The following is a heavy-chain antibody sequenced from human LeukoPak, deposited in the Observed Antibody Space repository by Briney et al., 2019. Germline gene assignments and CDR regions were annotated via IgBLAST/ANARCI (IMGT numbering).Heavy chain of an antibody. V-gene: IGHV4-39*07. CDR3: ARVTSPHAFDI. D-gene: IGHD2-21*02. J-gene: IGHJ3*02. Sequence: SETLSLTCSVSGGSIGSSGYYWNWIRQPPGKGLEWVGSIYYSGTTYYNSSLKSRVTISEDTSKNQFSLKLSSVTAADTAVYYCARVTSPHAFDIWGQGTMVTVSS. CDR1: GGSIGSSGYY. CDR2: IYYSGTT.